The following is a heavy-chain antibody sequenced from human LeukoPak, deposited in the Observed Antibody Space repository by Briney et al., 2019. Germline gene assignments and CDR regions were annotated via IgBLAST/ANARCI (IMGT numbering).Heavy chain of an antibody. CDR3: ARDAISRGSGAYCDC. CDR2: ISYDGSNK. J-gene: IGHJ4*02. D-gene: IGHD3-10*01. V-gene: IGHV3-30*01. Sequence: GGSLRLSCAASGFTFSTYPMHWLRQAPGKGLEWVAVISYDGSNKDYADSVKGRFAISRDNSKDTLYLQMNSLREEDTAVYYCARDAISRGSGAYCDCWGQGALVTVSS. CDR1: GFTFSTYP.